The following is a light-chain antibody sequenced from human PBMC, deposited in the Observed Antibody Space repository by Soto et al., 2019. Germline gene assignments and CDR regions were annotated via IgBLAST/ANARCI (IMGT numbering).Light chain of an antibody. J-gene: IGKJ2*01. Sequence: EIVLTQSPDTLSLSPGERATLSCRASQSVTSKSLAWYQQKPGQAPRLLIYDASSRATGIPDRFSGSGSGTDFTLTISSLEPEDFAVYYCQQYGSSVYTFGQGTKLEIK. V-gene: IGKV3-20*01. CDR1: QSVTSKS. CDR2: DAS. CDR3: QQYGSSVYT.